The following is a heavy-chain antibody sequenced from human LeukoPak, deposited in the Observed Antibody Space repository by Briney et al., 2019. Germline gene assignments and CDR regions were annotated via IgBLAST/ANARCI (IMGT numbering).Heavy chain of an antibody. Sequence: SETLSLTCTVSGGSISSSSYYWGWIRQPPGKGLEWIGSIYYSGSTYYNPSLKSRVTISVDTSKNQFSLKLSSVTAADTAVYYCARTTTVTDYYYYYMDVWGKGTTVTVSS. D-gene: IGHD4-17*01. V-gene: IGHV4-39*07. CDR2: IYYSGST. CDR3: ARTTTVTDYYYYYMDV. J-gene: IGHJ6*03. CDR1: GGSISSSSYY.